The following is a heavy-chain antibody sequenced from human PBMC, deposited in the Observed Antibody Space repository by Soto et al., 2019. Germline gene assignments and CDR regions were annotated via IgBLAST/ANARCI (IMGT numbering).Heavy chain of an antibody. V-gene: IGHV5-51*01. CDR2: IYPGDSDT. Sequence: ESLKICCKGSGYSFTGYGSGWVRQIPGKGLEWMGIIYPGDSDTRYSPSFQGQVTISADKSISTAYLQWSSLKASDTAMYYCASRRGYSYGYYGMDVWGQGTTVTVSS. CDR1: GYSFTGYG. D-gene: IGHD5-18*01. J-gene: IGHJ6*02. CDR3: ASRRGYSYGYYGMDV.